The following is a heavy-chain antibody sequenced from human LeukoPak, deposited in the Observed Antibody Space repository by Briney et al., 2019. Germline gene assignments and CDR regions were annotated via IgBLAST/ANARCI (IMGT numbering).Heavy chain of an antibody. Sequence: GGSLRLSCAASGFTFSSYAMSWVRQAPGKGLEWVSSIRGSGSTTNYADSVKGRFVISRDNSRTTLHLQMNSLRADDTAVYYCARVQVYYDILTGYLYYFDYWGQGTLVTVSS. J-gene: IGHJ4*02. CDR2: IRGSGSTT. D-gene: IGHD3-9*01. CDR3: ARVQVYYDILTGYLYYFDY. V-gene: IGHV3-23*01. CDR1: GFTFSSYA.